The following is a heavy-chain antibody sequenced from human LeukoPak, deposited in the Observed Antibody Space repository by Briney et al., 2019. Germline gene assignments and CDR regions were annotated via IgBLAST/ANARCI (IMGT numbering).Heavy chain of an antibody. CDR1: GFTFSSYS. J-gene: IGHJ5*02. CDR2: ISSSSSYI. D-gene: IGHD3-3*01. Sequence: GGSLRLSCAASGFTFSSYSMNWVRQAPGKGLEWVSSISSSSSYIYYADSVKGRSTISRDNAKNSLYLQMNSLRAEDTAVYYCARGREIVYYDFWSGYTGDNWFDPWGQGTLVTVSS. CDR3: ARGREIVYYDFWSGYTGDNWFDP. V-gene: IGHV3-21*01.